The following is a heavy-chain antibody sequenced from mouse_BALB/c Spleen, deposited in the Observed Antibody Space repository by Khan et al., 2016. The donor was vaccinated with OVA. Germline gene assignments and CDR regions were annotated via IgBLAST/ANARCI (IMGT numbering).Heavy chain of an antibody. D-gene: IGHD4-1*01. CDR3: AREASNWDFSVAY. V-gene: IGHV1S136*01. CDR1: GYTFTNYV. CDR2: INPDNDGT. Sequence: VQLQQSGPELVKPGASVKMSCKASGYTFTNYVIHWVMQKPGQGLEWIGYINPDNDGTRFNENFKGKATLTSDKSSSTAYMELSSLTSEDSAVYYCAREASNWDFSVAYWGQGTLVTVSA. J-gene: IGHJ3*01.